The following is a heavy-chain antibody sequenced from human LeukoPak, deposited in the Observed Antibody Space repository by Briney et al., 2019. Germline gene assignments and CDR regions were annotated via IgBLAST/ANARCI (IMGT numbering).Heavy chain of an antibody. Sequence: GGSLRLSCAASGFTVSSHYMSWVRQAPGKGLERVSIIYHGGGTYYADSVKGRFTISRDNSKNTVHLQMNSLRAEDTAVYYCAKDGGLWVSAHWGDSWGRGTLVTVSS. CDR1: GFTVSSHY. V-gene: IGHV3-53*01. CDR3: AKDGGLWVSAHWGDS. D-gene: IGHD7-27*01. J-gene: IGHJ4*02. CDR2: IYHGGGT.